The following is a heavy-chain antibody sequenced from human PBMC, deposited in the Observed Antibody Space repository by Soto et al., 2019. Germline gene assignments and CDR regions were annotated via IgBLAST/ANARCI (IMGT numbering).Heavy chain of an antibody. CDR2: IFYSGST. CDR3: ARLPTTADLDLQFAS. D-gene: IGHD2-2*01. V-gene: IGHV4-39*01. CDR1: GGSISSSRSY. J-gene: IGHJ5*01. Sequence: PSETLSLTCNVSGGSISSSRSYWAWIRQPPGKGLEWIANIFYSGSTYYNPSLASRVTVSVDTSKNQFSLKLSSVTAADTAVYYCARLPTTADLDLQFASWGQGTLVTVSS.